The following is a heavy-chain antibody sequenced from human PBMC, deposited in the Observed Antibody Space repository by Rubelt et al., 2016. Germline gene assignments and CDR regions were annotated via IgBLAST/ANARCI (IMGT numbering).Heavy chain of an antibody. D-gene: IGHD6-19*01. CDR3: ARDNVKPGYSSGWYGWGYYYYGMDV. V-gene: IGHV4-39*07. CDR2: IYYSGST. Sequence: GWIGSIYYSGSTYYNPSLKSRVTISVDTSKNQFSLKLSSVTAADTAVYYCARDNVKPGYSSGWYGWGYYYYGMDVWGQGTTVTVSS. J-gene: IGHJ6*02.